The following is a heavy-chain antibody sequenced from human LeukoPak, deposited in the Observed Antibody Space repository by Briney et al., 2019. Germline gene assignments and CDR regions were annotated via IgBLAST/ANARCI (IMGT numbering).Heavy chain of an antibody. D-gene: IGHD5-24*01. Sequence: GGSLRLSCAASGFTVSSNYMSWVRQAPGKGLEWVSLIYRGGSTYYADSVKGRFTISRDNSKNTLYLQMDSLIAEDTAVYYCARTVVSGDGQKVGYFDYWGQGTLVTVSS. CDR1: GFTVSSNY. CDR2: IYRGGST. J-gene: IGHJ4*02. V-gene: IGHV3-53*01. CDR3: ARTVVSGDGQKVGYFDY.